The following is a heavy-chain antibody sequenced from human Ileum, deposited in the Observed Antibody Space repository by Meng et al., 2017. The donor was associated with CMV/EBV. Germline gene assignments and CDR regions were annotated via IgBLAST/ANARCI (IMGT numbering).Heavy chain of an antibody. CDR2: INEGGGEK. D-gene: IGHD3-9*01. J-gene: IGHJ4*02. CDR1: GFTFSSYW. CDR3: ERDAQYDILTGPQRGGDY. V-gene: IGHV3-7*01. Sequence: GESLKISCAASGFTFSSYWMSWVRQAPGKGLEWVADINEGGGEKFYVGSVEGRFTISRDNAKNLLYLQMNSLRDEDTAVYYCERDAQYDILTGPQRGGDYWGQGTLVTVSS.